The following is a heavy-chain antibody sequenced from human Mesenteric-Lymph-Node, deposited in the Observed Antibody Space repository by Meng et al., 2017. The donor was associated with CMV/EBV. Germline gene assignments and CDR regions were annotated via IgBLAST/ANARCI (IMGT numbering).Heavy chain of an antibody. CDR3: ARVDSSGNDY. D-gene: IGHD3-10*01. Sequence: GESLKISCAASGFTFSSFEMNWVRQAPGKGLEWVSYISSSGVTIHYADSVKGRFTSSRDNAKNSLHLQMNSLRAEDTAVYYCARVDSSGNDYWGQGTLVTVSS. CDR1: GFTFSSFE. J-gene: IGHJ4*02. CDR2: ISSSGVTI. V-gene: IGHV3-48*03.